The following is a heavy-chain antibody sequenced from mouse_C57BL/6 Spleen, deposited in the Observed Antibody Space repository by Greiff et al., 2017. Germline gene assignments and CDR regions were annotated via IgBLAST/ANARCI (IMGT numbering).Heavy chain of an antibody. CDR3: ARLGYGSSYCDY. Sequence: VQLQQPGAELVKPGASVKMSCKASGYTFTSYWITWVKQRPGQGLEWIGDIYPGSGSTNYNEKFKSKATLTVDTSSSTAYMQLSSLTSEDSAVYYCARLGYGSSYCDYWGQGTTLTVSS. CDR1: GYTFTSYW. V-gene: IGHV1-55*01. J-gene: IGHJ2*01. CDR2: IYPGSGST. D-gene: IGHD1-1*01.